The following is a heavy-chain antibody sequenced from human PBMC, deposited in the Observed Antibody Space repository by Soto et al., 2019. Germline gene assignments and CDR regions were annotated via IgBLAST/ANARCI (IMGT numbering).Heavy chain of an antibody. D-gene: IGHD3-16*01. CDR2: IYPGDSDT. CDR1: GYSLTNYF. J-gene: IGHJ4*02. CDR3: ARRARGNWAFDY. V-gene: IGHV5-51*01. Sequence: GEAVKSSCTGCGYSLTNYFSGWVRQMPGKGLEWMGIIYPGDSDTRYSPSFQGQVTFLADKSTTSAYLQWSSLKASDTAIYFCARRARGNWAFDYWGQGTLVTVSS.